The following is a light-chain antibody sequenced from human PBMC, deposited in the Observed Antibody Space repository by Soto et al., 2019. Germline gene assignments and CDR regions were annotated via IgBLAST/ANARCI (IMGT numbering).Light chain of an antibody. V-gene: IGLV2-14*01. CDR2: DVS. CDR3: SSYTISSTYV. CDR1: SSDVGGYNY. Sequence: QSVLTQPASVSGSPGQSIAISCTGTSSDVGGYNYVSWYQQHPGKAPKLLINDVSNRPSGVSSRFSGSKSGNTASLTISGLQAEDEADYYCSSYTISSTYVSGTGTKVTVL. J-gene: IGLJ1*01.